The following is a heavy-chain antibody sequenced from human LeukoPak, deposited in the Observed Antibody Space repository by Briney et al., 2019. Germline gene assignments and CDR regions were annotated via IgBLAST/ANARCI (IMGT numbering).Heavy chain of an antibody. CDR3: ARVPVARGYFDY. Sequence: SETLSLTCTVSGGSISSDSYYWSWIRQPAGKGLEWIGRIYTSGSTNYNPSLKSRVTISVDTSKNQFSLKLSSVTAADTAVYYCARVPVARGYFDYWGQGTLVTVSS. J-gene: IGHJ4*02. CDR1: GGSISSDSYY. D-gene: IGHD3-10*01. V-gene: IGHV4-61*02. CDR2: IYTSGST.